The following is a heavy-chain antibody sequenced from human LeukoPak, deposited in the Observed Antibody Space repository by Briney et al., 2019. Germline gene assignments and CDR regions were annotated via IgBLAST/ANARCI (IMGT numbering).Heavy chain of an antibody. J-gene: IGHJ3*02. Sequence: PGGSLRLSCAASGFTFSSYSMNWVRQAPGKGLEWVSYISSSSSTIYYADSVKGRFTISRDDAKNSLYLQMNSLRDEDTAVYYCARDTGLARGVYDAFDIWGQGTMVTVSS. V-gene: IGHV3-48*02. CDR2: ISSSSSTI. D-gene: IGHD3-10*01. CDR1: GFTFSSYS. CDR3: ARDTGLARGVYDAFDI.